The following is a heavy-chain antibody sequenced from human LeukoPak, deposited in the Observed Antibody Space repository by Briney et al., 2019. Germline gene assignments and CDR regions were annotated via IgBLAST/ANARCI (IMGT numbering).Heavy chain of an antibody. Sequence: GGSLRLSCAASGFMFNVYGMHWVRQAPGKGLECVAVIRYDGSDINYADSVKGRFTISRDNSKNTLYLEMNSLRVEDTAVYFCAGSWNIHFDYWGQGTLVTVSS. CDR1: GFMFNVYG. V-gene: IGHV3-30*02. J-gene: IGHJ4*02. CDR3: AGSWNIHFDY. CDR2: IRYDGSDI. D-gene: IGHD1/OR15-1a*01.